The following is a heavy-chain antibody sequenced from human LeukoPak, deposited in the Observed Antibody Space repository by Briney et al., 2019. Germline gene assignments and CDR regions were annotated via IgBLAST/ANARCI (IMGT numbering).Heavy chain of an antibody. J-gene: IGHJ4*02. CDR2: TSSSSSYI. D-gene: IGHD2-21*02. CDR1: GFTFSSYS. V-gene: IGHV3-21*01. Sequence: PGGSLRLSCAASGFTFSSYSMNWVRQAPGKGLEWVSSTSSSSSYIYYADSVKGRFTISRDNAKNSLYLQMNSLRAEDTAVYYCARDLGGCGGDCGNFDYWGQGTLVTVSS. CDR3: ARDLGGCGGDCGNFDY.